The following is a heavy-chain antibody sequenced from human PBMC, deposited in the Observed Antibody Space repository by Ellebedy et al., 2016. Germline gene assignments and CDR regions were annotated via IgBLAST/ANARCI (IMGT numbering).Heavy chain of an antibody. CDR2: ISVYNGYT. D-gene: IGHD3-22*01. J-gene: IGHJ6*03. CDR3: ARDVTNYYDSTLRWGSQAATFYYYMDV. V-gene: IGHV1-18*01. CDR1: GYTFTNHG. Sequence: ASVKVSCKASGYTFTNHGISWVRQAPGQGLEWMGWISVYNGYTKYAQRLQGRVTVTADTSTRTAYMELRSLTSDDTAVYYCARDVTNYYDSTLRWGSQAATFYYYMDVWGRGTTVTVSS.